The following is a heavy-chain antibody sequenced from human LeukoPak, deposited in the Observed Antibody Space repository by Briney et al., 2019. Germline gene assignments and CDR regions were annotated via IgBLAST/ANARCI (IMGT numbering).Heavy chain of an antibody. J-gene: IGHJ4*02. CDR3: ARVRSSFDY. D-gene: IGHD2-2*01. CDR2: IKQDGSEK. CDR1: GFTFSSYG. Sequence: GRSLRLSCAASGFTFSSYGMHWVRQAPGKGLEWVANIKQDGSEKYYVDSVKGRFTISRDNAKNSLYLQMNSLRAEDTAVYYCARVRSSFDYWGQGTLVTVSS. V-gene: IGHV3-7*03.